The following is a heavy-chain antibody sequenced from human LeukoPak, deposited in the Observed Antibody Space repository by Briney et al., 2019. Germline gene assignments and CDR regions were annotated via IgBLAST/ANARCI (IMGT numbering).Heavy chain of an antibody. J-gene: IGHJ5*02. CDR3: AREGATGGTYNWFDP. Sequence: SQTLSLTCTVSGGSISSGSYYWSWIRQPAGKGLEWIGRIYISGSTNYNPSLKSRVTISVDTSKTQFSLKLNSVTVADTAVYYCAREGATGGTYNWFDPWGQGILVIVSS. CDR1: GGSISSGSYY. V-gene: IGHV4-61*02. D-gene: IGHD1-1*01. CDR2: IYISGST.